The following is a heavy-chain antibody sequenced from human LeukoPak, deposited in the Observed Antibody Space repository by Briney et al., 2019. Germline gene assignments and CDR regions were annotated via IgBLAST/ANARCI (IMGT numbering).Heavy chain of an antibody. Sequence: GGSLRLSCAASGFTFSDYYMSWIRQAPGKGLEWVSYISSSGSTIYYADSVKGRFTISRDNAKNSLYLQMNSLRADDTAVYYWAKDGNPCPSGTYYICYDGLAVWGQGTTVTVSS. CDR3: AKDGNPCPSGTYYICYDGLAV. CDR1: GFTFSDYY. D-gene: IGHD3-10*01. J-gene: IGHJ6*02. CDR2: ISSSGSTI. V-gene: IGHV3-11*01.